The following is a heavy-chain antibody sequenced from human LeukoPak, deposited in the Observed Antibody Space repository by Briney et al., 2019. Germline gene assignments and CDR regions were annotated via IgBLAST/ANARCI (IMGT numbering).Heavy chain of an antibody. Sequence: GGSLRLSCAASGFTFRNYAMSWVRQAPGKGLEWVSAIGGSDGRTYYADSVKGRFTISRDNSKNTVYLQMNSLRTEDTAVYYCADPPNSGDWGQGTLVTVSS. V-gene: IGHV3-23*01. CDR3: ADPPNSGD. CDR2: IGGSDGRT. CDR1: GFTFRNYA. D-gene: IGHD3-10*01. J-gene: IGHJ4*02.